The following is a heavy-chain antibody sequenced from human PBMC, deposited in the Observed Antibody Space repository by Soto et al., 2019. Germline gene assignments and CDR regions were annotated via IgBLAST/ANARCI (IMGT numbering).Heavy chain of an antibody. CDR1: GGTFSSYA. V-gene: IGHV1-69*01. D-gene: IGHD2-15*01. CDR2: IIPIFGTA. CDR3: ARSQGGSSSLDIYYYYYYGMDV. J-gene: IGHJ6*02. Sequence: QVQLVQSGADVKKPGSSVKVSCKAPGGTFSSYAISWVRQAPGQGLEWMGGIIPIFGTAKYAQKFQGRVTITADESTSTGYMELSSLRSEDTAVYYCARSQGGSSSLDIYYYYYYGMDVWGQGTTVTVSS.